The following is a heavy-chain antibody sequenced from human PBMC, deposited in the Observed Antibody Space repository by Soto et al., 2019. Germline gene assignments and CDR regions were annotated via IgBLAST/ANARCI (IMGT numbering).Heavy chain of an antibody. CDR1: GFTFSSYG. Sequence: PGGSLRLSCAASGFTFSSYGMHWVRQAPGKGLEWVAVISYDGSNKYYADSVKGRFTISRDNSKNTLYLQMNSLRAEDTAVYYCAKDWRHSNYHYYYYMDVWGIGTTVTVSS. D-gene: IGHD3-3*01. J-gene: IGHJ6*03. CDR3: AKDWRHSNYHYYYYMDV. CDR2: ISYDGSNK. V-gene: IGHV3-30*18.